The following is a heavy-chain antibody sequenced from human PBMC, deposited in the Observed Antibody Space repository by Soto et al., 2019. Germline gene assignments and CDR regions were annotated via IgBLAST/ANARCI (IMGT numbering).Heavy chain of an antibody. J-gene: IGHJ6*02. Sequence: AGGCLRLSWAASGCTFSSDGMHWVRQAPCKGLEWVAVIWYDGSNKYYAASVKGRFTISRDNSKNTLYLQMNSLRAEDTAVYYCARTDTPYCSSTSCYTVTGRKYGMDVWGQGTTVNVA. V-gene: IGHV3-33*01. D-gene: IGHD2-2*02. CDR2: IWYDGSNK. CDR3: ARTDTPYCSSTSCYTVTGRKYGMDV. CDR1: GCTFSSDG.